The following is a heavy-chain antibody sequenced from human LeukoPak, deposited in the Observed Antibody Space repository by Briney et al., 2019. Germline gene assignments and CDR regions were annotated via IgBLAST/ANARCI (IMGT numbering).Heavy chain of an antibody. J-gene: IGHJ5*02. CDR2: SYYRGST. CDR3: ARLGRTYYDFWSGP. Sequence: PSETLSLTCTVSGGSISSRTDYWGWIRQPPGKGLEWIGTSYYRGSTYYNPSLKSRVTISVYTSKNQFFLKLTSVTAADTAVYYCARLGRTYYDFWSGPWGQGTLVTVSS. CDR1: GGSISSRTDY. D-gene: IGHD3-3*01. V-gene: IGHV4-39*01.